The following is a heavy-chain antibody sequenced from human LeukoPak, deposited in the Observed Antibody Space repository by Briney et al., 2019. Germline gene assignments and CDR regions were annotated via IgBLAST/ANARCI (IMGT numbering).Heavy chain of an antibody. V-gene: IGHV3-30-3*01. D-gene: IGHD1-26*01. CDR2: ISYDGSNK. CDR1: GFTFSSYA. J-gene: IGHJ4*02. Sequence: GGSLRLSCAASGFTFSSYAMHWVRQAPGKGMEWVAVISYDGSNKYYADSVKGRFTISRDNSKNTLYLQMNSLRAEDTAVYYCARDSEVEPMYYFDYWGQGTLVTVSS. CDR3: ARDSEVEPMYYFDY.